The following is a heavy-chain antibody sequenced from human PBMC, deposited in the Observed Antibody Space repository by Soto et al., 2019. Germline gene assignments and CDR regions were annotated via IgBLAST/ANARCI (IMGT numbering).Heavy chain of an antibody. Sequence: QVQLVQSGAEVKKPGSSVKVSCKASGGTFSSYAISWVLQAPGQGLEWMGGIIPIFGTANYAQKFQGRVTITADESTSTAYMELSSLRSEDTAVYYCARRVMITPIDGNWFDPWGQGTLVTVSS. CDR1: GGTFSSYA. V-gene: IGHV1-69*01. J-gene: IGHJ5*02. CDR2: IIPIFGTA. D-gene: IGHD3-16*01. CDR3: ARRVMITPIDGNWFDP.